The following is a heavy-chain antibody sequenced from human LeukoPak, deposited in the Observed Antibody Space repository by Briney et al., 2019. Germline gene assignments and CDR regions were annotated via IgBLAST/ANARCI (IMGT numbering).Heavy chain of an antibody. V-gene: IGHV3-21*01. CDR3: ARDDLSSGWFFDY. CDR2: ISSSSSYI. CDR1: GFTFSSYS. J-gene: IGHJ4*02. Sequence: GGSLILSCAASGFTFSSYSMNWVRQAPGKGLEWVSSISSSSSYIYYADSVKGRFTISRDNAKNSLYLQMNSLRAEDTAVYYCARDDLSSGWFFDYWGQGTLVTVSS. D-gene: IGHD6-19*01.